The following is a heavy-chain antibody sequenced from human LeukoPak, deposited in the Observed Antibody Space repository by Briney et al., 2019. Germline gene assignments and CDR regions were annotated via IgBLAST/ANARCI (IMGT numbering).Heavy chain of an antibody. J-gene: IGHJ4*02. CDR1: GYTFTSYG. CDR2: ISAYNGNT. V-gene: IGHV1-18*01. Sequence: ASVKVSCKASGYTFTSYGISWVRQAPGQGLEWMGWISAYNGNTNYAQKLQGRDTMTTDTSTSTAYKELRSLRSDDTAVYYCARDRGVGSSSWYSFDYWGQGTLVTVSS. CDR3: ARDRGVGSSSWYSFDY. D-gene: IGHD6-13*01.